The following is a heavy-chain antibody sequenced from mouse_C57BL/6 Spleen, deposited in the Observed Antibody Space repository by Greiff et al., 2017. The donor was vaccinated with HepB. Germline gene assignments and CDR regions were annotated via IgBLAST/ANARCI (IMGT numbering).Heavy chain of an antibody. V-gene: IGHV1-15*01. J-gene: IGHJ2*01. D-gene: IGHD2-1*01. CDR1: GYPFTDSE. CDR2: IDPETGGN. CDR3: TRRGNSPYYFDY. Sequence: VQLQQPGAELVRPGASVPLSCKASGYPFTDSEMHWVKQTPVHGLEWIGAIDPETGGNAYNQKFKGKAILTADKSSNTAYMELRSLTSEDSAVDYCTRRGNSPYYFDYWGQGTTLTVSS.